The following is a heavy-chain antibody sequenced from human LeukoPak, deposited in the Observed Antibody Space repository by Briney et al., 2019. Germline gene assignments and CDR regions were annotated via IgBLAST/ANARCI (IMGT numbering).Heavy chain of an antibody. V-gene: IGHV4-59*08. J-gene: IGHJ4*02. D-gene: IGHD3-22*01. Sequence: SETLSLTCTVSGGSISSYYWSWIRQPPGKGREWIGYIYYSGSTNYNPSLKSRVTISVDTSKNQFSLKLSSVTAADTAVYYCARRRYYDSSGYYFDYWGQGTLVTVSS. CDR2: IYYSGST. CDR1: GGSISSYY. CDR3: ARRRYYDSSGYYFDY.